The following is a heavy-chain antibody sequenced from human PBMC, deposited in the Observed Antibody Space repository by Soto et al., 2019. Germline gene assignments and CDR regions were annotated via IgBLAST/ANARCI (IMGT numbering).Heavy chain of an antibody. V-gene: IGHV4-61*01. CDR2: ISYTGDT. CDR3: ARIVVGATVDL. J-gene: IGHJ5*02. Sequence: SSETMSLTCRVSGDSVSGDRYFWTWIRQPPGKGLEWIAYISYTGDTNYNPSLKSRVTISVDTSRNQFSLTLTSVTAADTAVYFCARIVVGATVDLWGQGSLVTVS. D-gene: IGHD1-26*01. CDR1: GDSVSGDRYF.